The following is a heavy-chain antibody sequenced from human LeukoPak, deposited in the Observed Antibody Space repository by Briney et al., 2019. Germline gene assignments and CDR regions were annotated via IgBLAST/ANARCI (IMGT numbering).Heavy chain of an antibody. Sequence: VGSLRLSRAASGFTFSGYAMSWVRQAPGKGLEWVSGISGGGGSSYYAGSVKGRFTTTKDISKNLRSLQMNSLSAEDRAGYSCAEAWGYSGSYPIDYWGQGTLVTVSS. J-gene: IGHJ4*02. CDR1: GFTFSGYA. CDR2: ISGGGGSS. D-gene: IGHD1-26*01. CDR3: AEAWGYSGSYPIDY. V-gene: IGHV3-23*01.